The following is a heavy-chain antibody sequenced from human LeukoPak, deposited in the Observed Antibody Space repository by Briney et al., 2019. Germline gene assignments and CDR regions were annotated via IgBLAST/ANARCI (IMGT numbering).Heavy chain of an antibody. D-gene: IGHD2-21*02. CDR1: AGSICSSY. CDR2: IYASGST. CDR3: ARLPGGDSSSVVAFDI. V-gene: IGHV4-4*07. Sequence: SETLSLTCAVSAGSICSSYWNWIRQPAGKGLQWIGRIYASGSTNYNPSLKSRVTMSVDTSKNQFSLRLNSVTAADTAVYYCARLPGGDSSSVVAFDIWGQGTVVTVSS. J-gene: IGHJ3*02.